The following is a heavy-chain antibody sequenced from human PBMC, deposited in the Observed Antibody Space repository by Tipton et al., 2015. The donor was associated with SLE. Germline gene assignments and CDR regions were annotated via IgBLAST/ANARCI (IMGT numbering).Heavy chain of an antibody. CDR1: GGSISSDTYY. Sequence: TLSLTCTVSGGSISSDTYYWSWIRQPAGKGLAWIGHIQSSGSTNYNPPLKSRVSMSLDTSNDQFSLKLTSVTAADTAVYYCARGHGSRGVVVRGPDYWGPGTLVTVSS. CDR2: IQSSGST. CDR3: ARGHGSRGVVVRGPDY. J-gene: IGHJ4*02. D-gene: IGHD3-10*01. V-gene: IGHV4-61*09.